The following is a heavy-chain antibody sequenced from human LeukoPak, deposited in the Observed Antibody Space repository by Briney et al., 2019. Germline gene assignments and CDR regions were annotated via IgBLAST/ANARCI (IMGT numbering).Heavy chain of an antibody. V-gene: IGHV3-23*01. J-gene: IGHJ4*02. Sequence: PGASLRLSCAASGFTFSSYAMSWVRQAPGKGLEWVSAISGSGGSTYYADSVKGRFTISRDNSKNTLYLQMNSLRAEDTAVYYCAKDRGEWELPFFDYWGQGTLVTVSS. D-gene: IGHD1-26*01. CDR2: ISGSGGST. CDR1: GFTFSSYA. CDR3: AKDRGEWELPFFDY.